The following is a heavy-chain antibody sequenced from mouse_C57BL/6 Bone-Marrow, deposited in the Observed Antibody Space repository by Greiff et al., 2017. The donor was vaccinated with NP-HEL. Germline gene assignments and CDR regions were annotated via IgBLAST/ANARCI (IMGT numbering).Heavy chain of an antibody. CDR3: ANYGGAY. V-gene: IGHV5-6*01. D-gene: IGHD2-4*01. CDR1: GFTFSSYG. CDR2: ISSGGSYT. Sequence: EVKVVESGGDLVKPGGSLKLSCAASGFTFSSYGMSWVRQTPDKRLEWVATISSGGSYTYYPDSVKGRFTISRDNAKNTLYLQMSSLKSEDTAMYSCANYGGAYWGQGTLVTVSA. J-gene: IGHJ3*01.